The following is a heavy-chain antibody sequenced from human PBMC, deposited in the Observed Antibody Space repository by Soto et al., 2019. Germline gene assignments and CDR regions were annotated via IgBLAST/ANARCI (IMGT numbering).Heavy chain of an antibody. Sequence: SETLSLTCTVSGGSISSGGYYWSWIRQHPGKGLEWIGYIYYSGSTYYNPSLKSRVTISVDTSKNQFSLKLSSVTAADTAVYYCARGYGPDYYYGMDVWGQGTTVTVSS. CDR2: IYYSGST. V-gene: IGHV4-31*03. D-gene: IGHD4-17*01. CDR1: GGSISSGGYY. CDR3: ARGYGPDYYYGMDV. J-gene: IGHJ6*02.